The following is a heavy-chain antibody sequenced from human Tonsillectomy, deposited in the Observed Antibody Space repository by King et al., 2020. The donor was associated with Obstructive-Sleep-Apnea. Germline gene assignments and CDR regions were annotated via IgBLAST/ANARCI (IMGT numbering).Heavy chain of an antibody. J-gene: IGHJ4*02. D-gene: IGHD1-26*01. Sequence: VQLVESGGGVVQPGRSLRLSCAASGFTFSSYALHWVRQAPGKGLEWVAVISDDGSDKYYADSVKGRFTISRDNSKNTLYLQMKSLRAEETAVYYCARDKYSGSYYDSLGFYFDYWGQGTLVTVSS. CDR1: GFTFSSYA. V-gene: IGHV3-30*04. CDR2: ISDDGSDK. CDR3: ARDKYSGSYYDSLGFYFDY.